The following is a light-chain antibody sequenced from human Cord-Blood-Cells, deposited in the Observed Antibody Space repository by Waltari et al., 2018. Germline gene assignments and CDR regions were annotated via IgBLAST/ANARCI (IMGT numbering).Light chain of an antibody. Sequence: QSALTQPPSASGSPGQSVTISCTGTSRDVGGYNYVSWYQQHPGKAPKLMIYEVSKRPSGVPDRFSGSKSGNTASLTVSGLQAEDEADYYCSSFRVFGTGTKVTVL. CDR1: SRDVGGYNY. CDR2: EVS. CDR3: SSFRV. J-gene: IGLJ1*01. V-gene: IGLV2-8*01.